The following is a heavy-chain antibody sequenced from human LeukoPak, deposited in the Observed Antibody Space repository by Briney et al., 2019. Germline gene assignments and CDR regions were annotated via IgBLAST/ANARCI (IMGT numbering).Heavy chain of an antibody. CDR3: ARERMVYAMVVGRNWFDP. Sequence: PSETLSLTCTVSGGSISSYYWSWIRQPAGKGLEWIGRIYTSGSTNYNPSLKSRVTMSVDTSKNQFSLKLSSVTAADTAVYYCARERMVYAMVVGRNWFDPRGQGTLVTVSS. CDR2: IYTSGST. CDR1: GGSISSYY. J-gene: IGHJ5*02. D-gene: IGHD2-8*01. V-gene: IGHV4-4*07.